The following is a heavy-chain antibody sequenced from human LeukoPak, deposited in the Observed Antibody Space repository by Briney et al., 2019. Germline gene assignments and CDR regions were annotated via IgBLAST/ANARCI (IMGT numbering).Heavy chain of an antibody. CDR3: AKGRYISSSWYYFDY. D-gene: IGHD6-13*01. CDR2: ISGSSSYI. CDR1: GFTFSSYS. J-gene: IGHJ4*02. Sequence: PGGSLRLSCAASGFTFSSYSMNWVRQAPGKGLEWVSSISGSSSYIYYADSVKGRFTISRDNSKNTLYLQMNSLRAEDTAVYYCAKGRYISSSWYYFDYWGQGTLVTVSS. V-gene: IGHV3-21*04.